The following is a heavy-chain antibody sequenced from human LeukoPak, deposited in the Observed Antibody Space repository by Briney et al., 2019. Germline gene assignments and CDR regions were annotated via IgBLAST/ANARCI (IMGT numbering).Heavy chain of an antibody. D-gene: IGHD6-6*01. CDR1: GGSFSGYY. Sequence: PSETLSLTCAVYGGSFSGYYWSWIRQPPGKGLEWIGEINHSGSTNYNPSLKSRVTISVDTSKNQFSPKLSSVTAADTAVYYCARGIAAYDYWGQGTLVTVSS. J-gene: IGHJ4*02. V-gene: IGHV4-34*01. CDR3: ARGIAAYDY. CDR2: INHSGST.